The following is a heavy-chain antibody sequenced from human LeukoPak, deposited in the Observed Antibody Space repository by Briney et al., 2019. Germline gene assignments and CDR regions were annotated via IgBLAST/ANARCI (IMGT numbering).Heavy chain of an antibody. CDR1: GFTFSSYV. V-gene: IGHV3-23*01. D-gene: IGHD6-19*01. CDR3: ARRSGVAVAGAFDY. Sequence: GGSLRLSCAVSGFTFSSYVMSWVRQAPGKGLEWVSAISGSGGSTYYADSVKGRFTISRDNSKNTLYLQMNSLRAEDTAVYFCARRSGVAVAGAFDYWGQGTLVTVSS. CDR2: ISGSGGST. J-gene: IGHJ4*02.